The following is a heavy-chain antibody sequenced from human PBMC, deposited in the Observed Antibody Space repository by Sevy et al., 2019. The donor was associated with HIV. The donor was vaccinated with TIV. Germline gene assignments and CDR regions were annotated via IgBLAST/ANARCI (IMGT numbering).Heavy chain of an antibody. Sequence: GGSLRLSCAASGFTFSSYGMNWVRQAPGKGLEWVAVIWYDGSNKYYADSVKGRFTISRDNSKNTLYLQMNSLRAEDTAVYYCARDPTYSSGCYGVLRYFYYGMDVWGQRTTVTVSS. CDR1: GFTFSSYG. V-gene: IGHV3-33*01. J-gene: IGHJ6*02. CDR2: IWYDGSNK. D-gene: IGHD6-19*01. CDR3: ARDPTYSSGCYGVLRYFYYGMDV.